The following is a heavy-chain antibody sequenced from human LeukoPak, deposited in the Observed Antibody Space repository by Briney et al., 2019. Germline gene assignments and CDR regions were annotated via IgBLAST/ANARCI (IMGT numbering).Heavy chain of an antibody. Sequence: SETLSLTCAVSGYSISSGYYWGWIRQPPGKGLEWIGSIYHSGSTYYNPSLKSRVTISVDTSKNQFPLKLSSVTAADTAVYHCARHGITGTTSDWGQGTLVTVSS. V-gene: IGHV4-38-2*01. CDR2: IYHSGST. CDR3: ARHGITGTTSD. D-gene: IGHD1-7*01. CDR1: GYSISSGYY. J-gene: IGHJ4*02.